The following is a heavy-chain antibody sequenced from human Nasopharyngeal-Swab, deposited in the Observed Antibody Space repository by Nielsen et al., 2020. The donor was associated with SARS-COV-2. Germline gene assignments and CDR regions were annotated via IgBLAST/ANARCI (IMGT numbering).Heavy chain of an antibody. CDR1: GFSFSTYS. CDR2: ITNTGSTV. Sequence: GESLKISCAASGFSFSTYSMNWVRQAPGKGLEWVSYITNTGSTVYYADSVKGRFTVSRDNAKDTLYLQMNSLRAEDTAVYYCAREVLRFLEWLLPSDAFDIWGQGTMVTVSS. D-gene: IGHD3-3*01. CDR3: AREVLRFLEWLLPSDAFDI. J-gene: IGHJ3*02. V-gene: IGHV3-48*04.